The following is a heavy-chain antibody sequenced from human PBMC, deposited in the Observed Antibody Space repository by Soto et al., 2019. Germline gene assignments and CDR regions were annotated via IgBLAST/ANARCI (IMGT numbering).Heavy chain of an antibody. D-gene: IGHD3-10*01. V-gene: IGHV4-59*01. CDR1: GGSPTSDY. CDR2: IFHSLGA. J-gene: IGHJ4*02. Sequence: PSLTCTVSGGSPTSDYWSWIRQPPGQGLEWLGYIFHSLGAKYNPSLGSRGTISLDTSKHQLSLSLRSVTAADTAIYFCVRDLNGSGDYWGQGTLVTVSS. CDR3: VRDLNGSGDY.